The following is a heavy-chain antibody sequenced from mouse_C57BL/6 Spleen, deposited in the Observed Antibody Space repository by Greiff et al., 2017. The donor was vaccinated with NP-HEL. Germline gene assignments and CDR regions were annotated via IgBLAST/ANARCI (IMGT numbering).Heavy chain of an antibody. CDR3: ARPYYSNFSWFAY. J-gene: IGHJ3*01. CDR1: GFNIKNTY. CDR2: IDPANGNT. V-gene: IGHV14-3*01. D-gene: IGHD2-5*01. Sequence: EVQLQESVAELVRPGASVKLSCTASGFNIKNTYMHWVKQRPEQGLEWIGRIDPANGNTKYAPKFQGKATITADTSSNTAYLQLSSLTSEDTAIYYCARPYYSNFSWFAYWGQGTLVTVSA.